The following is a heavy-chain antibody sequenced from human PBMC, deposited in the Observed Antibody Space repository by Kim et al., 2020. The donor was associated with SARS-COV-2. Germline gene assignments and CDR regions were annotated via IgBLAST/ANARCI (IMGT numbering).Heavy chain of an antibody. Sequence: GGSLRLSCAASGFTFSIYGMSWVRQAPGKGLEWVSAISVSGGTTYYADSVKGRFTISRDNSKNTLCLQMNSLRVEDTAVYYCAKSTHFDYWGQGTLVTVSS. V-gene: IGHV3-23*01. CDR3: AKSTHFDY. J-gene: IGHJ4*02. CDR2: ISVSGGTT. CDR1: GFTFSIYG.